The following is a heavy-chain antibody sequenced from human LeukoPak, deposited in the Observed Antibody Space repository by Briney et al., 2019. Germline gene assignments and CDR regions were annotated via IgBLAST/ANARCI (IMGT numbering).Heavy chain of an antibody. CDR3: AKDRSPGDYVWGSYINVAFDY. J-gene: IGHJ4*02. V-gene: IGHV3-74*01. Sequence: GGSLRLSCAASGFTFSSYWMHWVRQAPGKGLVWVSRINSDGSSTSYADSVKGRFTISRDNAKNTLYLQMNSLRAEDTAVYYCAKDRSPGDYVWGSYINVAFDYWGRGTLVTVSS. D-gene: IGHD3-16*01. CDR1: GFTFSSYW. CDR2: INSDGSST.